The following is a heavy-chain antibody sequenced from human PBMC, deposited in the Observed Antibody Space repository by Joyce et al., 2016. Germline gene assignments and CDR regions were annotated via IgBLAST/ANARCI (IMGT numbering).Heavy chain of an antibody. CDR3: ASQYQHRYYYYGMDV. D-gene: IGHD3-3*02. CDR1: GFTVSGNY. CDR2: IDRGGST. Sequence: EVQLVESGGGLIQPGGSLRLSCAASGFTVSGNYLSGVRQAPGKGLEGVSVIDRGGSTYYADPVKGRFTISRDNSKNTLDLQMNSLRAEDTAVYYCASQYQHRYYYYGMDVWGQGTTVTVSS. V-gene: IGHV3-53*01. J-gene: IGHJ6*02.